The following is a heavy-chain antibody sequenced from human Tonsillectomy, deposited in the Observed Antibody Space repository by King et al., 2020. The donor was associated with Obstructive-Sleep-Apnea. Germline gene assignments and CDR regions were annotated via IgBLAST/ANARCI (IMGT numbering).Heavy chain of an antibody. J-gene: IGHJ4*02. CDR1: GFTFSGYA. D-gene: IGHD5-12*01. CDR3: ARDRYDLSASFYPNYFSQ. CDR2: VSSDGTKK. V-gene: IGHV3-30-3*01. Sequence: VQLVESGGGVVQPGKSLRLSCAAYGFTFSGYAFHWVRKAPGKGLEWVEVVSSDGTKKDYADSVTGRFTISRDNSKNTLYLQIDSLRPEDPAVYYCARDRYDLSASFYPNYFSQWGLVTLVTVS.